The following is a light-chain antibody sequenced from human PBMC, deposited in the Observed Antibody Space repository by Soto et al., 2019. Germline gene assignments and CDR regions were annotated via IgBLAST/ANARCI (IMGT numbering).Light chain of an antibody. CDR2: DVS. CDR3: CSYAGSYTHV. J-gene: IGLJ1*01. CDR1: SSDVGGYNY. V-gene: IGLV2-11*01. Sequence: QSALTQPRSVSGSPGQSVTISCTGTSSDVGGYNYVSWYQQHPGKAPKLMIYDVSKRPSGVPDRFCGSKSGNTASLTISGLQAEDEADYYCCSYAGSYTHVFGTGTKLTVL.